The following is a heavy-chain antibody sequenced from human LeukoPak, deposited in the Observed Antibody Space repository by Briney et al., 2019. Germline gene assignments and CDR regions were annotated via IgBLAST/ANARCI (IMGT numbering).Heavy chain of an antibody. V-gene: IGHV4-38-2*01. Sequence: PSEXLSLTCAVSGYSISSGYYWGWIRQPPGKGLEWIGSIYHSGSTYYNPSLKSRVTISVDTSKNQFSLKLSSVTAADTAVYYCARLCCGPLGYWGQGTLVTVSS. CDR2: IYHSGST. D-gene: IGHD2-21*01. CDR3: ARLCCGPLGY. CDR1: GYSISSGYY. J-gene: IGHJ4*02.